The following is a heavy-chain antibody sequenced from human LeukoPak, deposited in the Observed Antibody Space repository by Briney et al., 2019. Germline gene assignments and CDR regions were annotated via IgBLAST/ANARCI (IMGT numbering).Heavy chain of an antibody. V-gene: IGHV3-11*01. D-gene: IGHD4-23*01. CDR3: ARERYGGNGDLDY. J-gene: IGHJ4*02. CDR1: GFTFSDYY. Sequence: PGGSLRLSCAASGFTFSDYYMSWIRQAPGKGLEWVSYISSSGSTKYYADSVKGRSTISRDNAKNSLYLQMNSLRAEDTAVYYCARERYGGNGDLDYWGQGTLVTVSS. CDR2: ISSSGSTK.